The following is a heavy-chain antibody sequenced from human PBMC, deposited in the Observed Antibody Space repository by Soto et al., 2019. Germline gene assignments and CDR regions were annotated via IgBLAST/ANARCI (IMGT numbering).Heavy chain of an antibody. V-gene: IGHV3-9*02. Sequence: TGGSLRLSCAASGFTPDNYAMHWVRQAPGKGLEWVSGISWNSGTIGYADSVKGRFTISRDNAKNSLYLQMNSLRADDTALYYCAKVPDTAMLRIKTNDAFDIWAQGTMVTVSS. CDR2: ISWNSGTI. CDR3: AKVPDTAMLRIKTNDAFDI. CDR1: GFTPDNYA. J-gene: IGHJ3*02. D-gene: IGHD5-18*01.